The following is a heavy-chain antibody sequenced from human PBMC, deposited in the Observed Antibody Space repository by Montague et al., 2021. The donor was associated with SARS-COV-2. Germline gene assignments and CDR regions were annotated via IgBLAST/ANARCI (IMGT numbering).Heavy chain of an antibody. V-gene: IGHV4-59*01. Sequence: SETLSLTCTVSGDSISSDYCTWIRKPPVRGQELIWYVFQSGYSNSNCYPTCRVTISVDTSRKQFYLKLSPVTAADTAVSYCAWESATAPYLEYWGQGALVTVSS. CDR2: VFQSGYS. J-gene: IGHJ4*02. CDR3: AWESATAPYLEY. CDR1: GDSISSDY. D-gene: IGHD1-1*01.